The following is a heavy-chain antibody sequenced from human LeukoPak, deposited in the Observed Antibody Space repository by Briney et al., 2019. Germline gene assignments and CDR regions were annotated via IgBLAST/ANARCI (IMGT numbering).Heavy chain of an antibody. CDR3: ARAGSSSWPFDY. CDR1: GYSISSGYY. CDR2: IYHSGST. Sequence: PSVTLSLTCTVSGYSISSGYYWGWIRQPPGKGLEWIGSIYHSGSTYYNPSLKSRVTISVDTSKNQFSLKLSSVTAADTAVYYCARAGSSSWPFDYWGQGTLVTVSS. D-gene: IGHD6-13*01. V-gene: IGHV4-38-2*02. J-gene: IGHJ4*02.